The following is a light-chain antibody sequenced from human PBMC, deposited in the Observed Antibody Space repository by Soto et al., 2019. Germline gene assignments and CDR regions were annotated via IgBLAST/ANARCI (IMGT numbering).Light chain of an antibody. CDR3: QRQSNWPRT. J-gene: IGKJ1*01. Sequence: EIVLTQSPGTLSVSPGERATLSCRASQSVSNNLAWYQQKPGQAPRLLIHGASTRATGVPARFSGSGSGTDFTLTISSLQSEDFAIYYCQRQSNWPRTFGQGTKVDI. CDR2: GAS. CDR1: QSVSNN. V-gene: IGKV3-15*01.